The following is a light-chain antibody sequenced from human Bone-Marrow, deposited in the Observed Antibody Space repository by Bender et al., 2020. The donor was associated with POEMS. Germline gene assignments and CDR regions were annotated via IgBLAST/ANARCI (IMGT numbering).Light chain of an antibody. V-gene: IGLV2-14*01. CDR3: CSYTDSSTLV. CDR2: DVT. Sequence: QSVLTQPASVSGSPGQSITISCTGTNSDIGTYNYVSWYQQHPGKAPQLMIYDVTNRPSGVSNRFSGSKSGNTASLTISGLQADDEADYYCCSYTDSSTLVFGGGTKLTVL. CDR1: NSDIGTYNY. J-gene: IGLJ2*01.